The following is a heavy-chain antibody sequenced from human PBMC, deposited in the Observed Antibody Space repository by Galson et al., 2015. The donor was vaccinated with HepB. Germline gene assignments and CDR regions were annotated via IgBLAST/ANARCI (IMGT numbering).Heavy chain of an antibody. V-gene: IGHV3-30*04. D-gene: IGHD6-13*01. CDR1: GFTFTNYT. Sequence: SLRLSCAASGFTFTNYTIHWVRQAPGKGLEWVAVMSYDGSNEYYANSVKGRLTISRDNSKNTLHLQMNSLRSDDTAVYFCARGDSSSWFRFEYWGQGTLVTVSS. CDR2: MSYDGSNE. CDR3: ARGDSSSWFRFEY. J-gene: IGHJ4*02.